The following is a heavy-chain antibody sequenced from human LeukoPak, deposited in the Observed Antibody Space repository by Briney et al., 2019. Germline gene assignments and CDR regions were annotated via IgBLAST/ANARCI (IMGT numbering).Heavy chain of an antibody. V-gene: IGHV1-46*01. CDR1: GYTFTSYY. J-gene: IGHJ6*03. CDR3: AREESGSTYPNYYMDV. CDR2: INPSGGST. D-gene: IGHD2-2*01. Sequence: ASVKVSCKASGYTFTSYYMHWVRQAPGQGLEWMGIINPSGGSTSYAQKFQGRVTMTRDTSTSTVYMELSSLRSEDTAAYYCAREESGSTYPNYYMDVWGKGTTVTVSS.